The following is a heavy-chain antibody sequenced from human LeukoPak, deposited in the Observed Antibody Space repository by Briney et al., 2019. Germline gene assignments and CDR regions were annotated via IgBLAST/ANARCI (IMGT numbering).Heavy chain of an antibody. CDR3: AYLDSSGFYYGRLRY. D-gene: IGHD3-22*01. CDR2: TSAGGDIT. V-gene: IGHV3-23*01. CDR1: GFTFSDHA. J-gene: IGHJ4*02. Sequence: SGGSLRLSCAASGFTFSDHAMTWVRQTLAKGLESVSSTSAGGDITHYAESVKGRSTISRDNSKSTLYLQMNSLRAEDTAIYFCAYLDSSGFYYGRLRYWGQGTPVTVSS.